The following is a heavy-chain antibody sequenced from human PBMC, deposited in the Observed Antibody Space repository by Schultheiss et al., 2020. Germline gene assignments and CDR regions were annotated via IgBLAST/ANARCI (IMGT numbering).Heavy chain of an antibody. V-gene: IGHV3-15*01. CDR2: IKSKTDGGTT. Sequence: GGSLRLSCAASGLTFSSYSMNWVRQAPGKGLEWVGRIKSKTDGGTTDYAAPVKGRFTISRDDSKNTLYLQMNSLRVEDTAVYYCARDVSGMDVWGQGTTVNGYS. J-gene: IGHJ6*02. CDR3: ARDVSGMDV. CDR1: GLTFSSYS.